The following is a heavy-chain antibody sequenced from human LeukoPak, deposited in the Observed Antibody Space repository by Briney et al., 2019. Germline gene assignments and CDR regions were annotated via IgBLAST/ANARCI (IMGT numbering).Heavy chain of an antibody. CDR3: ARDHQQYSSGWYG. V-gene: IGHV3-74*01. J-gene: IGHJ4*02. CDR2: INSDGSST. CDR1: GFTFGDHA. D-gene: IGHD6-19*01. Sequence: PGRSLRLSCTASGFTFGDHAMSWVRQAPGKGLVWVSRINSDGSSTSYADSVKGRFTISRDNAKNTLYLQMNSLRAEDTAVYYCARDHQQYSSGWYGWGQGTLVTVSS.